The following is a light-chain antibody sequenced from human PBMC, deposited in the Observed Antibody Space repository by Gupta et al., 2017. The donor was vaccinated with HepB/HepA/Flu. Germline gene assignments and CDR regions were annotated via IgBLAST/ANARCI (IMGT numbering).Light chain of an antibody. V-gene: IGLV2-14*01. CDR1: SSDVGGYNY. Sequence: QSALTQPASVSGSPRPSITISCTGTSSDVGGYNYVSWYQQHPGKAPKFMIYDVSNRPSGVSNRFSVSKSGNTASLTISGLQAEDEADYYCSSYRSSSTPVGVFGTGTKVTVL. J-gene: IGLJ1*01. CDR2: DVS. CDR3: SSYRSSSTPVGV.